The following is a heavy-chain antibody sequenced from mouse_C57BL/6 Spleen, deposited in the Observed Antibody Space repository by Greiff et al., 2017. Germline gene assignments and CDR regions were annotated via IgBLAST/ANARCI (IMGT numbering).Heavy chain of an antibody. CDR2: IYPRSGNP. J-gene: IGHJ2*01. CDR1: GYTFTSYG. CDR3: ASPYYYGSTLYYFDY. V-gene: IGHV1-81*01. D-gene: IGHD1-1*01. Sequence: QVQLQQSGAELARPGASVKLSCKASGYTFTSYGISWVKQRTGQGLERIGEIYPRSGNPYYNEKFKGKAPLTADQSSSTAYMWLRSLTSEDSAVYFCASPYYYGSTLYYFDYWGQGTTRTVSS.